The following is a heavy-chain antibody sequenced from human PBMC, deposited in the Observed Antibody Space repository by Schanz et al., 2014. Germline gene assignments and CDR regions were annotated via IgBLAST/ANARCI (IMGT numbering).Heavy chain of an antibody. CDR1: GFSLNTYG. D-gene: IGHD4-17*01. J-gene: IGHJ4*02. CDR2: IWNNGVTK. CDR3: ARPRFDYGEVDY. Sequence: QAQLMESGGGVVQPGTSLILSCSVSGFSLNTYGIHWFRQPAGKGLEWVAVIWNNGVTKYYADSVRCRFTISRDRFQNTLYLRMSSLRAEDTAVYYCARPRFDYGEVDYWGQGTLVTVSS. V-gene: IGHV3-33*01.